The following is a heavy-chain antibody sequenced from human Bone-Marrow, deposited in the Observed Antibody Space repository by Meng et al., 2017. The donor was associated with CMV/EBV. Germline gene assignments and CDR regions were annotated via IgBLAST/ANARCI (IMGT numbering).Heavy chain of an antibody. D-gene: IGHD1-26*01. V-gene: IGHV3-7*01. J-gene: IGHJ4*02. CDR1: GFTFSRYW. CDR3: ARDTGWELTRTFDY. Sequence: GESLKISCAASGFTFSRYWMSWVRQAPGKGLEWVANIKQDGSEKYYVDSVKGRFTISRDNAKNSLYLQMNSLRAEDTAVYYCARDTGWELTRTFDYWGQGTLVTVSS. CDR2: IKQDGSEK.